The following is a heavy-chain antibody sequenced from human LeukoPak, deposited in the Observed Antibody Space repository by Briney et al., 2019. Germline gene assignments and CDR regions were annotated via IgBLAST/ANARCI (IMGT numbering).Heavy chain of an antibody. Sequence: GGSLRLSCAASGFTCISYCMSWVRQAPGKGREGVANIKQYGSEKYYVDSVKGRFTISRDNAKNSLYLQMNTLRPEDAAVYYCVRGRRESCSSTSCYRGLGQKKLVRYPPPYWGQGTLVTVSS. D-gene: IGHD2-2*02. V-gene: IGHV3-7*01. CDR2: IKQYGSEK. CDR3: VRGRRESCSSTSCYRGLGQKKLVRYPPPY. CDR1: GFTCISYC. J-gene: IGHJ4*02.